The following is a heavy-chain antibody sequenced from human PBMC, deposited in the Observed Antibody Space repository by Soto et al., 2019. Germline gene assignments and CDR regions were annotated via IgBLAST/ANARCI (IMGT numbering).Heavy chain of an antibody. Sequence: EVQLAESGGGLVKPGGSLRLSCAASGFTFSSYSMNWVRQAPGKGLEWVSSISSSSSYIYYADSVKGRFTISRDNAKNSLYLQMNSLRAEDTAVYYCARTYCSGGSCHYFDYWGQGTLVTVSS. CDR2: ISSSSSYI. J-gene: IGHJ4*02. D-gene: IGHD2-15*01. V-gene: IGHV3-21*01. CDR3: ARTYCSGGSCHYFDY. CDR1: GFTFSSYS.